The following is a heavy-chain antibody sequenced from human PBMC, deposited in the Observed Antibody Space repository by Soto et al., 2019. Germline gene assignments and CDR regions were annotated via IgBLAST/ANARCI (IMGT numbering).Heavy chain of an antibody. CDR3: ARAHSGYDSPYYYGMDV. Sequence: PSETLSLTCTVSGGSISSGGYYWSWIRQHPGKGLEWIGYIYYSGSTYYNPSLKSRVTISVDTSKNQFSLKLSSVTAADTAVYYCARAHSGYDSPYYYGMDVWGQGTTVTVSS. D-gene: IGHD5-12*01. J-gene: IGHJ6*02. V-gene: IGHV4-31*03. CDR1: GGSISSGGYY. CDR2: IYYSGST.